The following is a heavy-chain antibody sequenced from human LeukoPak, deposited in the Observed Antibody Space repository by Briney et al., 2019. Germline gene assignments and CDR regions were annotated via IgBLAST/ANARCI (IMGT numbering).Heavy chain of an antibody. CDR1: GFTFSNYA. D-gene: IGHD3-3*01. CDR2: INSNGGST. Sequence: PGGSLRLSCSASGFTFSNYAMHWVRQAPGKGLEYVSLINSNGGSTYYADSVKGRFTSSRDNTKNTLYLQMSSLRAEDTAVYYCVKSPLQWLLFDYWGQGTLVTVSS. V-gene: IGHV3-64D*09. CDR3: VKSPLQWLLFDY. J-gene: IGHJ4*02.